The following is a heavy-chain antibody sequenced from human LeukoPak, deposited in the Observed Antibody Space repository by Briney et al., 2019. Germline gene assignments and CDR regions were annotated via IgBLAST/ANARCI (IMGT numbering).Heavy chain of an antibody. CDR3: ARDREDGYNYSDY. CDR2: ISYDGSNK. Sequence: GRSLRLSCAASGFTFSSYAMHWVRQAPGKGLEWVAVISYDGSNKYYADSVKGRFTISRDNSKNTLYLQMNSLRAEDTAVYYCARDREDGYNYSDYWGQGTLVTVSS. V-gene: IGHV3-30*04. D-gene: IGHD5-24*01. J-gene: IGHJ4*02. CDR1: GFTFSSYA.